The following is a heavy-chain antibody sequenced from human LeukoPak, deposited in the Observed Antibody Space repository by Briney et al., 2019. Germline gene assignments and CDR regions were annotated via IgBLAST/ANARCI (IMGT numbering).Heavy chain of an antibody. CDR1: GGSMSSYY. CDR2: IYYSGST. V-gene: IGHV4-59*01. D-gene: IGHD3-22*01. Sequence: SETLSLTCTVSGGSMSSYYWSWIRQPPGKGLEWIGSIYYSGSTNYSPSLKSRVTISVATSKNQFSLKLSSVTAADTAVYYCARRGNYYDTSGYYYFDYWGQGTLVTVSS. CDR3: ARRGNYYDTSGYYYFDY. J-gene: IGHJ4*02.